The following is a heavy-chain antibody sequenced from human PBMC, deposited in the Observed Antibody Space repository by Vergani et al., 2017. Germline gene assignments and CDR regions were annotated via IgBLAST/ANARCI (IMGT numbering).Heavy chain of an antibody. Sequence: EVQLVESGGGLVQPGGSLRLSCSASGFTFSSYAMHWVRQAPGKGLEWVSAISGSGGSTYYADSVKGRFTISRDNSKNTLYLQMNSLRAEDTAVYYCAKDGVVAGTFNWFDPWGQGTLVTVSS. CDR3: AKDGVVAGTFNWFDP. J-gene: IGHJ5*02. CDR1: GFTFSSYA. CDR2: ISGSGGST. V-gene: IGHV3-23*04. D-gene: IGHD2-15*01.